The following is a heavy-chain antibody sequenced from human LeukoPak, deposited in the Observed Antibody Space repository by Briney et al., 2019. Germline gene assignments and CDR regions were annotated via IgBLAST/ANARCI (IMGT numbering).Heavy chain of an antibody. CDR1: GGTFSSYA. Sequence: SVKVSCKASGGTFSSYAISWVRQAPGQGLEWMGGIIPIFGTANYAQKYQGRVTITADESTSTAYMELSSLRSEDTAVYYCARESGEEYSSSSPFDYWGQGTLVTVSS. J-gene: IGHJ4*02. CDR2: IIPIFGTA. CDR3: ARESGEEYSSSSPFDY. V-gene: IGHV1-69*13. D-gene: IGHD6-6*01.